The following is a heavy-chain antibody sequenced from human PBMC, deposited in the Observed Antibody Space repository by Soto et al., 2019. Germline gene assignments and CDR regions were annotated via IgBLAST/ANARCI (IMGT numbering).Heavy chain of an antibody. CDR1: GYTFTSYA. CDR2: INAGNGNT. V-gene: IGHV1-3*01. J-gene: IGHJ4*02. CDR3: ARVSGSGWSHFDY. D-gene: IGHD6-19*01. Sequence: ASVKVSCKASGYTFTSYAMHWVRQAPGQRLEWMGWINAGNGNTKYSQKFQGRVTITRDTSASTAYMELSSLRSEDTAVYYCARVSGSGWSHFDYWGQGTLVTVSS.